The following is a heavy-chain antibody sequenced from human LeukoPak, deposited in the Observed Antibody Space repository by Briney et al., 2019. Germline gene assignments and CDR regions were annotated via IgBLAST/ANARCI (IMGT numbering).Heavy chain of an antibody. CDR2: IDSGGGST. CDR1: GFTFSSYA. V-gene: IGHV3-23*01. Sequence: PGGSLRLSCVASGFTFSSYAMSWVRQAPGKGLEWVATIDSGGGSTHYADSVKGRFTISRDSSKNTLYLQMNSLRAEDTAVYYCARARTGDSDYWGQGTLVTVSS. D-gene: IGHD7-27*01. J-gene: IGHJ4*02. CDR3: ARARTGDSDY.